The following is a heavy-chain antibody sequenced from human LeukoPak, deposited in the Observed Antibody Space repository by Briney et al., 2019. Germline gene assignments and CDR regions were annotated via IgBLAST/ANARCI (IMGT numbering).Heavy chain of an antibody. CDR3: ARGPPVYDSSGYYLLHPFDY. CDR2: ISSSSSTI. CDR1: GFTFSSYS. J-gene: IGHJ4*02. D-gene: IGHD3-22*01. V-gene: IGHV3-48*04. Sequence: PGGSLRLSCAASGFTFSSYSMNWVRQAPGKGLEWVSYISSSSSTIYYADSVKGRFTISRDNAKNSLYLQMNSLRAEDTAVYYCARGPPVYDSSGYYLLHPFDYWGQGTLVTVSS.